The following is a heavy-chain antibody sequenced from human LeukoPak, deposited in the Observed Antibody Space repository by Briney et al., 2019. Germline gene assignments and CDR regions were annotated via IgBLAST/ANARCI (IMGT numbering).Heavy chain of an antibody. J-gene: IGHJ6*03. V-gene: IGHV7-4-1*02. CDR2: INTNTGNP. D-gene: IGHD2-8*01. Sequence: ASVKVSCKASGYTFTSYAMNWVRQAPGQGLEWVGWINTNTGNPTYAQGFTGRFVFSLDTSVSTAYLQISSLKAEDTAVYYCAREYVLMVYAARDYYYYCMDVWGKGTTVTVSS. CDR1: GYTFTSYA. CDR3: AREYVLMVYAARDYYYYCMDV.